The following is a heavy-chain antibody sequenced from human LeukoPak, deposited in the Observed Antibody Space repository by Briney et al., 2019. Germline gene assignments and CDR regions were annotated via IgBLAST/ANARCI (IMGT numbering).Heavy chain of an antibody. V-gene: IGHV1-24*01. CDR1: GYTLTELS. J-gene: IGHJ4*02. CDR3: ATAPRPSRHNWNDIFDY. D-gene: IGHD1-20*01. Sequence: ASVKVSCKVSGYTLTELSMHWVRQAPGKGLEWMGGFDPEDGETIYAQKFQGRVTMTEDTSTDTAYMELSSLRSEDTAVYYCATAPRPSRHNWNDIFDYWGQGTLVTVSS. CDR2: FDPEDGET.